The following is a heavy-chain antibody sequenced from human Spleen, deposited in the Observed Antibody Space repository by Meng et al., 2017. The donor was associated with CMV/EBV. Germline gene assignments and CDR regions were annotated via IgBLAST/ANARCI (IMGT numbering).Heavy chain of an antibody. V-gene: IGHV1-2*02. J-gene: IGHJ2*01. CDR3: ARERLVFMDIVVVPAAIRGDRMDFDL. CDR1: GYNFTGYY. Sequence: ASVKVSCKASGYNFTGYYIHWVRQAPGQGLEWMGWINPNSGGTNYAQKFQGRITMTGDTSITTAYMELSRLRSDDTAVYYCARERLVFMDIVVVPAAIRGDRMDFDLWGRGTLVTVSS. D-gene: IGHD2-2*02. CDR2: INPNSGGT.